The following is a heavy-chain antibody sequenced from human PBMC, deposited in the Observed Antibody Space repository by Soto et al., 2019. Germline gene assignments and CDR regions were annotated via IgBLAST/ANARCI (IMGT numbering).Heavy chain of an antibody. CDR2: IYYSGST. J-gene: IGHJ4*02. V-gene: IGHV4-31*03. CDR1: GGSISSGGYY. D-gene: IGHD3-10*01. CDR3: ARGIGENGLTYYYGSGSAGDFDY. Sequence: SETLSLTCTVSGGSISSGGYYWSWIRQHPGKGLEWIGYIYYSGSTYYNPSLKSRVTISVDTSKNQFSLKLSSVTAADTAVYYCARGIGENGLTYYYGSGSAGDFDYWGQGTLVTVSS.